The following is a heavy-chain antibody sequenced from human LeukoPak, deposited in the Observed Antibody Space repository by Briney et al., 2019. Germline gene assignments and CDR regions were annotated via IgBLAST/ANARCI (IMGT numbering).Heavy chain of an antibody. CDR1: GGSISDYY. CDR2: IYYSGNT. CDR3: ARVSCTTTSCPGSFDP. V-gene: IGHV4-59*01. D-gene: IGHD2-2*01. Sequence: PSETLSLTCTVSGGSISDYYWSWVRQPPGKGLEWIGYIYYSGNTNCNPSLKSRVAISVDTSKNQFSLRLSSVTAADTAVYLCARVSCTTTSCPGSFDPWGQGTLVTVSS. J-gene: IGHJ5*02.